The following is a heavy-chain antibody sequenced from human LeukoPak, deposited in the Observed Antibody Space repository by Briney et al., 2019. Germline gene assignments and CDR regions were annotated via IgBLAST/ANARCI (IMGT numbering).Heavy chain of an antibody. V-gene: IGHV1-69*05. CDR3: ARVLVAVAGSFDY. D-gene: IGHD6-19*01. Sequence: GASVKVSCKASGGTFSSYAISWVRQAPGQGLEWMGGIIPIFGTANYAQKFQGRVTITTDESTSTAYMELSSLRSEDTAVYYCARVLVAVAGSFDYWGQGTLVTVSS. J-gene: IGHJ4*02. CDR2: IIPIFGTA. CDR1: GGTFSSYA.